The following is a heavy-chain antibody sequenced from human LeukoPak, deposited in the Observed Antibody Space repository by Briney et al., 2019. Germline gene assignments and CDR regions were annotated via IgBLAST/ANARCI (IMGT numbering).Heavy chain of an antibody. CDR1: GYTFTNYG. J-gene: IGHJ6*03. CDR2: ISGYNGYT. Sequence: ASVQVSCQASGYTFTNYGFSWVRQAPGQGLEWMGWISGYNGYTKYAQKLQGRVTMTTDTSTSTAYMELRSLRSDDTAVYYCARARCSSTSCPAYYYYMDVWGKGTTVTVSS. V-gene: IGHV1-18*01. CDR3: ARARCSSTSCPAYYYYMDV. D-gene: IGHD2-2*01.